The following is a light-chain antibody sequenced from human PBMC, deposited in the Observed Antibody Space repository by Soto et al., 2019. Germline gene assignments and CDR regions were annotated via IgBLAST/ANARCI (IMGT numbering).Light chain of an antibody. CDR3: QHSYSTPQT. CDR1: QSISSY. V-gene: IGKV1-39*01. Sequence: DIQMTQPPSSLSASVGDRVTITCRASQSISSYLNWYQQKPGKAPKLLIYAASSLQSGVPSRFSGSGSVTDFTLTISSLQPEDFATYYCQHSYSTPQTFGQGTKLEIK. J-gene: IGKJ2*01. CDR2: AAS.